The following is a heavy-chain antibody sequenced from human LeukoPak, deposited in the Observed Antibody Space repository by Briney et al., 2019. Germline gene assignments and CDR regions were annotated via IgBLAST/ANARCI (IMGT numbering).Heavy chain of an antibody. Sequence: GGSLRLSCAASGFTVSSNYMGWIRQAPGKGLEWVSYISSSGSTMYYTDSVKGRFTISRDNAKDSLYLQMNSLRAEDTAVYYCARDPGSGYEEHFDYWGQGTLVTVSS. D-gene: IGHD5-12*01. CDR3: ARDPGSGYEEHFDY. J-gene: IGHJ4*02. CDR2: ISSSGSTM. V-gene: IGHV3-11*01. CDR1: GFTVSSNY.